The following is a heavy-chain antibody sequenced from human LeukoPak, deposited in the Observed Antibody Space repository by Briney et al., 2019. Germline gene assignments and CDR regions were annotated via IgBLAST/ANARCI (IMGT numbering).Heavy chain of an antibody. V-gene: IGHV1-8*01. J-gene: IGHJ6*02. CDR1: GYTFTSYD. CDR3: ARRSRLALGYYYGMDV. D-gene: IGHD6-13*01. CDR2: MNPNSGNT. Sequence: ASVKVSCKASGYTFTSYDINWVRQATGQGLEWMGWMNPNSGNTGYAQKFQGRVTMTRNTSISTAYMELSSLRSEDTAVYYCARRSRLALGYYYGMDVWGQGTTVTVS.